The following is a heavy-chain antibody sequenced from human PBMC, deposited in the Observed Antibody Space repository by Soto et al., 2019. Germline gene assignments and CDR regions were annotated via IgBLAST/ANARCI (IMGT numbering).Heavy chain of an antibody. J-gene: IGHJ6*02. CDR3: ARHNGVAAAYYGMNV. CDR2: IYPGDSDT. V-gene: IGHV5-51*01. Sequence: GESLKISCKGSGYSFTSYWIGWVRPMPGKGLEWMGIIYPGDSDTRYSPSFQGQVTISADKPISTADLQWSSLKASDTAMYYWARHNGVAAAYYGMNVWGQGTTVTVSS. D-gene: IGHD6-13*01. CDR1: GYSFTSYW.